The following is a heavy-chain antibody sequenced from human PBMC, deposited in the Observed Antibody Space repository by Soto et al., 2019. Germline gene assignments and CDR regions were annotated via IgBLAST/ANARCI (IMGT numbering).Heavy chain of an antibody. CDR3: ARDRGRGSHYYFDY. CDR1: GDSISSYY. D-gene: IGHD1-26*01. CDR2: IYYSGST. J-gene: IGHJ4*02. V-gene: IGHV4-59*01. Sequence: QVQLQESGPGLVKPSETLSLTCTVSGDSISSYYWSWIRQPPGKGLEWIGYIYYSGSTKYNPSLKSRATISVDTSKYRFSRMLSSVTAADTAVYYCARDRGRGSHYYFDYWGQGTLVTVSS.